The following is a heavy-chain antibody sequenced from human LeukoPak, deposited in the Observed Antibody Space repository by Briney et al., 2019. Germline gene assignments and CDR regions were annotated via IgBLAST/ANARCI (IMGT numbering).Heavy chain of an antibody. CDR3: ATPTTYHYDSSGFD. CDR2: ISYDGSNK. CDR1: GFTFSSYG. Sequence: GRSLRLSCAASGFTFSSYGMHWVRQAPGKGLEWVAVISYDGSNKYYADSVKGRFTISRDSSKNTLYLQMDSLRAEDTALYYCATPTTYHYDSSGFDWGQGTLVTVSS. D-gene: IGHD3-22*01. J-gene: IGHJ4*02. V-gene: IGHV3-30*03.